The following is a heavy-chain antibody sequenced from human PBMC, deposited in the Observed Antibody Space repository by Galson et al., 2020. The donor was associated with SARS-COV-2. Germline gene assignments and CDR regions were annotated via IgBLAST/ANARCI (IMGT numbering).Heavy chain of an antibody. CDR2: TSSDGSNQ. D-gene: IGHD3-10*01. CDR3: ARDTWFREPRMSYYYYYMDV. Sequence: GESLKISCAASGFTFNNYAIHWVRQAPGKGLEWVAVTSSDGSNQYYADSVKGRSTISRDNSKNTVYLQMNSLRGEDTAVYYCARDTWFREPRMSYYYYYMDVWGKGTTVTVSS. J-gene: IGHJ6*03. CDR1: GFTFNNYA. V-gene: IGHV3-30-3*01.